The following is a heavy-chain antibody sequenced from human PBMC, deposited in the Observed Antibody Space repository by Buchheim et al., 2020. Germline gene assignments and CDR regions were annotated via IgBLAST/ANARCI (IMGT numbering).Heavy chain of an antibody. Sequence: QVQLVESGGGVVQPGRSLRLSCAASGFTFSSYGMHWVRQAPGKGLEWVAVIWYDGSNKYYADSVKGRFPISRDNSKKQLYPQMNSLRAEDTAVYYCARDWSVSHYYYYYYMDVWGKGTT. CDR2: IWYDGSNK. V-gene: IGHV3-33*01. CDR3: ARDWSVSHYYYYYYMDV. J-gene: IGHJ6*03. CDR1: GFTFSSYG.